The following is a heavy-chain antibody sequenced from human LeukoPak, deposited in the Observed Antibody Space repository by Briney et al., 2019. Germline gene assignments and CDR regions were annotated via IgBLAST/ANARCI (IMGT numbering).Heavy chain of an antibody. CDR2: ISSSGSTI. Sequence: GGSLRLSCAASGFTFSDYYMSWIRQAPGKGLEWVSYISSSGSTIYYADSVKGRFTISRDNSKNTLYLQMNSLRAEDTAVYYCAKDLATVTTGGYWGQGTLVTVSS. CDR1: GFTFSDYY. V-gene: IGHV3-11*01. J-gene: IGHJ4*02. D-gene: IGHD4-17*01. CDR3: AKDLATVTTGGY.